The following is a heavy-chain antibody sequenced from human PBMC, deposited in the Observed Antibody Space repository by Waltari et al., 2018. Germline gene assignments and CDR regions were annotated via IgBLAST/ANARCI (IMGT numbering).Heavy chain of an antibody. CDR2: IYHSGST. D-gene: IGHD3-10*01. CDR3: ARVGGGSSVMVRY. J-gene: IGHJ4*02. Sequence: QVQLPESGPGLVWPSETLSLTCAVSGYSIRSGYYWGWFRQPPGKGLEWIGSIYHSGSTYYNPSLKSRVTISVDTSKNQFSLKLSSVTAADTAVYYCARVGGGSSVMVRYWGQGTLVTVSS. CDR1: GYSIRSGYY. V-gene: IGHV4-38-2*01.